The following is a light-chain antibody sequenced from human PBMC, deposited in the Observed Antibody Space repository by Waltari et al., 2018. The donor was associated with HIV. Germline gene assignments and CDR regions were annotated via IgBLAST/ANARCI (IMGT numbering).Light chain of an antibody. J-gene: IGLJ3*02. CDR2: EVS. Sequence: QSALTQPASVSGSPGQSITISCTGPSSDVGGYKYVSWYLQQPGKAPKLLISEVSNRPSGVSNRFSGSKSGNTASLTISGLQAEDEADYYCSSYTTSSTWVFGGGTKLTVL. V-gene: IGLV2-14*01. CDR3: SSYTTSSTWV. CDR1: SSDVGGYKY.